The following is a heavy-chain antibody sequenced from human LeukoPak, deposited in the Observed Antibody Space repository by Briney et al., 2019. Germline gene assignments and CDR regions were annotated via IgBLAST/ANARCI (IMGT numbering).Heavy chain of an antibody. CDR1: GASISYNY. CDR3: ARGYYYALDV. V-gene: IGHV4-59*01. CDR2: IYYTGNT. Sequence: SETLSLTCTASGASISYNYWNWMRQPPGEGLEWIGYIYYTGNTNYNPSLKSRLSISVDTSKNQFSLKLSSVTAADTAVYYCARGYYYALDVWGQGTTVTVSS. J-gene: IGHJ6*02.